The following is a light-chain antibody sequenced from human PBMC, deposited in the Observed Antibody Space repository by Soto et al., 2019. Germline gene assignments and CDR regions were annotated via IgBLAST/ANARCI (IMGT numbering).Light chain of an antibody. V-gene: IGLV1-44*01. J-gene: IGLJ3*02. CDR3: ATWSDSLKGGV. CDR1: SSDIGSNS. CDR2: GND. Sequence: QSVLTHPPSASRTPGQRVTIPCSGSSSDIGSNSVNWYQQLPGAAPRLLIYGNDHRPSGVPDRFSASKSGTSASLAISGLRSEDEAFYYCATWSDSLKGGVFGGGTKLTVL.